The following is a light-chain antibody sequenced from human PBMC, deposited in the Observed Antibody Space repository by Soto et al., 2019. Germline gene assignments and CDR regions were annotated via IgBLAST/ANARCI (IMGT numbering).Light chain of an antibody. CDR2: GAS. V-gene: IGKV3-15*01. J-gene: IGKJ1*01. CDR1: ESVSSN. CDR3: QQYNNWPQT. Sequence: EIVMRQSPATLSVSPGERATVSCRASESVSSNLAWYQQKPGQAPRLLIYGASTRATGIPARFSGSGSGTEFTLTISSLQSEDFAVYYCQQYNNWPQTFGQGTKV.